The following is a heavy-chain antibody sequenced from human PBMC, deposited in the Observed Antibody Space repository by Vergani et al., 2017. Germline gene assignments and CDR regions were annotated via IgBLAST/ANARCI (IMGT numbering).Heavy chain of an antibody. CDR2: IYYSGST. CDR1: GGSISSYY. CDR3: ARVLLGAYDFWSGYHDHYYYYGMDV. D-gene: IGHD3-3*01. Sequence: VQLVESGPGLVKPSETLSLTCTVSGGSISSYYWSWIRQPPGKGLEWIGYIYYSGSTNYNPSLKSRVTISVDTSKNQFSLKLSSVTAADTAVYYCARVLLGAYDFWSGYHDHYYYYGMDVWGQGTTVTVSS. V-gene: IGHV4-59*01. J-gene: IGHJ6*02.